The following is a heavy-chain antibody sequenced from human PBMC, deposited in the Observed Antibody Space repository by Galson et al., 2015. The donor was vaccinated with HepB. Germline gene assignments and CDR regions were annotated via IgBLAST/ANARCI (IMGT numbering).Heavy chain of an antibody. CDR2: INGDASST. V-gene: IGHV3-74*01. CDR3: ARELTRQLPLDY. J-gene: IGHJ4*02. D-gene: IGHD2-2*01. CDR1: GFTFSSNW. Sequence: SLRLSCAASGFTFSSNWMHRVRQAPGKGLEWVSRINGDASSTIYADSVKGRFPISRDTAKNSLYLQMNILTAEDTAVYYCARELTRQLPLDYWGQGALVTVSS.